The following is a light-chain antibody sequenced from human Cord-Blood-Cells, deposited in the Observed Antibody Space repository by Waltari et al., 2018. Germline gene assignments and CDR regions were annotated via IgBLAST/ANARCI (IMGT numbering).Light chain of an antibody. CDR3: SSYTSSSTLYVV. CDR2: DVS. V-gene: IGLV2-14*01. CDR1: RSDVGGYNY. Sequence: QSALTQPASVSGSPGQSITISCTGTRSDVGGYNYVSCYQQHPGKAPKLMIYDVSNRPSGVSNRFSGSKSGNTASLTISGLPAEDEADYYCSSYTSSSTLYVVFGGGTKLTVL. J-gene: IGLJ2*01.